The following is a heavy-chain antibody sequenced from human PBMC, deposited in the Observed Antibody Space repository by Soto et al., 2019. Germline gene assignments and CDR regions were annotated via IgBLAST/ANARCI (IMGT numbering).Heavy chain of an antibody. CDR3: ARGASSRDYYYYMDV. J-gene: IGHJ6*03. Sequence: QVQLVQSGAEVKKPGASVKVSCKASGYTFTGYYMHWVRQAPGQGLEWMGWINPNSGGTNYAQRFQGWVTMTRDTSISTAYMELSRQRSDDTAVYYCARGASSRDYYYYMDVWGKGTTVTVSS. V-gene: IGHV1-2*04. D-gene: IGHD2-2*01. CDR1: GYTFTGYY. CDR2: INPNSGGT.